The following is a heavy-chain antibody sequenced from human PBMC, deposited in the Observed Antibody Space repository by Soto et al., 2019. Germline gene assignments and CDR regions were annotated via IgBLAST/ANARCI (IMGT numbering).Heavy chain of an antibody. Sequence: SVKVSCKASGGTFSSYTISWVRQAPGQGLEWMGRIIPILGIANYAQKFQGRVTITADKSTSTAYMELSSLRSEDTAVYYCARGSSGWAGDDYWGQGTLVTVSS. V-gene: IGHV1-69*02. J-gene: IGHJ4*02. CDR3: ARGSSGWAGDDY. D-gene: IGHD6-19*01. CDR1: GGTFSSYT. CDR2: IIPILGIA.